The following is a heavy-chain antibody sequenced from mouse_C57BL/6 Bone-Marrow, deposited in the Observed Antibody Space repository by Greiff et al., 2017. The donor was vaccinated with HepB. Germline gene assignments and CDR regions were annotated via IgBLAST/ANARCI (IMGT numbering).Heavy chain of an antibody. J-gene: IGHJ2*01. CDR2: LYPGDGAT. CDR3: ARLTAQAHFDY. CDR1: GYAFSSSW. Sequence: QVQLKQSGPELVKPGASVKISCKASGYAFSSSWMNWVKQRPGKGLEWIGRLYPGDGATNYNGKFKGKATLTADKSSSTAYMQLSSLTSEDSAVYFCARLTAQAHFDYWGQGTTLTVSS. D-gene: IGHD3-2*02. V-gene: IGHV1-82*01.